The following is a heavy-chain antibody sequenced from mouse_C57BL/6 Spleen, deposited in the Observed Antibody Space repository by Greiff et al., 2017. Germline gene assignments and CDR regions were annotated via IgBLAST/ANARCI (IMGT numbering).Heavy chain of an antibody. CDR2: ISSGSSTI. CDR1: GFTFSDYG. CDR3: ARGYYYGSSYVGAMDY. J-gene: IGHJ4*01. D-gene: IGHD1-1*01. Sequence: EVHLVESGGGLVKPGGSLKLSCAASGFTFSDYGMHWVRQAPEKGLEWVAYISSGSSTIYYADTVKGRFTISRDNAKNTLFLQMTSLRSEDTAMYYCARGYYYGSSYVGAMDYWGQGTSVTVSS. V-gene: IGHV5-17*01.